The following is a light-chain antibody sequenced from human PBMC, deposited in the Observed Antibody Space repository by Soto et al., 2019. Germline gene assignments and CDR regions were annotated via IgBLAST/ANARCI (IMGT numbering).Light chain of an antibody. Sequence: DFQMTQSPSSLSAYVGDRVTITCQASQDISDYLNWYQQKPGAAPKLLIYDASNLQAGVPSRFSGSGSGTESTFTTSSLQPEDVETHYCLKYDNIQRTFRRGPKV. CDR1: QDISDY. J-gene: IGKJ4*01. V-gene: IGKV1-33*01. CDR3: LKYDNIQRT. CDR2: DAS.